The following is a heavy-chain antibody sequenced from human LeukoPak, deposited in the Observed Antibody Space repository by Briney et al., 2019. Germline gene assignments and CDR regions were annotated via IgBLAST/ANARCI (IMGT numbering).Heavy chain of an antibody. CDR1: GGSFSGYY. D-gene: IGHD6-19*01. V-gene: IGHV4-34*01. Sequence: PSETLSLTCAVYGGSFSGYYWSWIRQPPGKGLEWSGEINHSGSTNYNPSLKRRVTISVDTSKNQFSLKLSSGTAAHTAVYYCTRLGSGWYYYWGQGTLVTVCS. J-gene: IGHJ4*02. CDR2: INHSGST. CDR3: TRLGSGWYYY.